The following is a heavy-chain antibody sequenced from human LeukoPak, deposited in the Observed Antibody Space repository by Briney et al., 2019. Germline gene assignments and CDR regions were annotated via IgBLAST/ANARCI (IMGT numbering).Heavy chain of an antibody. CDR2: INWNGGST. Sequence: GGSLRLSCAASGFTFDDYGMSWVRQAPGKGLEWVSGINWNGGSTGYADSVKGRFTISRDNAKNSLYLQMNSLRAEDTALYHCARSGTFRLVVPAADAFDIWGQGTMVTVSS. V-gene: IGHV3-20*01. CDR3: ARSGTFRLVVPAADAFDI. CDR1: GFTFDDYG. D-gene: IGHD2-2*01. J-gene: IGHJ3*02.